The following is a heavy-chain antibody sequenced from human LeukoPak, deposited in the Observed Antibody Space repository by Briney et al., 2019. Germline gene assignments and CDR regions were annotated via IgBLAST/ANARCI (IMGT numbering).Heavy chain of an antibody. CDR1: GGSISSYY. V-gene: IGHV4-59*01. Sequence: SETLSLTCTVSGGSISSYYWSWIRQPPGKGLEWIAYIYYSGRTNYNPSLKSRVTISVDTSKNQFSLNLSSVTAADTAVYYCAGTVDTAMISGYWGQGTLVTVSS. CDR3: AGTVDTAMISGY. J-gene: IGHJ4*02. D-gene: IGHD5-18*01. CDR2: IYYSGRT.